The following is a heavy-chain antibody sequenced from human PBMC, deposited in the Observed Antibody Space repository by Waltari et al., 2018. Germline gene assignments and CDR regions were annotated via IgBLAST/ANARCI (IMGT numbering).Heavy chain of an antibody. Sequence: VQLVESGGGLVQPGGSLRLSCAASVFTFRSYDMHWVRQATGKGLEWFSAIGTAGDTYYPGSVKGRFTISRENAKNSLYLQMNSLRAGDTAVYYCARDRGLYGMDVWGQGTTVTVSS. CDR1: VFTFRSYD. CDR2: IGTAGDT. CDR3: ARDRGLYGMDV. V-gene: IGHV3-13*01. J-gene: IGHJ6*02.